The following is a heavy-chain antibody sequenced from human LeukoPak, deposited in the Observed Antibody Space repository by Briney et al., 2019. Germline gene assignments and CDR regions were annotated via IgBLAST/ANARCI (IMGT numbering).Heavy chain of an antibody. Sequence: GGSLRLSCAASGFTFSSYSMNWVRQAPGKGLEWVSSISSSSSYIYYADSVKGRFTISEDNAKNSLYLQMNSLRAEDTAVYYCARLGSSWQLDYWGQGTLVTVSS. V-gene: IGHV3-21*01. D-gene: IGHD6-13*01. J-gene: IGHJ4*02. CDR1: GFTFSSYS. CDR2: ISSSSSYI. CDR3: ARLGSSWQLDY.